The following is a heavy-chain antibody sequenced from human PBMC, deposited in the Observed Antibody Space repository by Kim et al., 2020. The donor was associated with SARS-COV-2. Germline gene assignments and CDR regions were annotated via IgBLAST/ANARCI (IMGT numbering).Heavy chain of an antibody. D-gene: IGHD6-13*01. V-gene: IGHV4-34*01. CDR3: ARGVLGGYSSSWY. CDR2: INHSGST. Sequence: GSLSHTCAVYGGSFSGYYWSWIRQPPGKGLEWIGEINHSGSTNYNPSLKSRVTISVDTSKNQFSLKLSSVTAADTAVYYCARGVLGGYSSSWY. J-gene: IGHJ2*01. CDR1: GGSFSGYY.